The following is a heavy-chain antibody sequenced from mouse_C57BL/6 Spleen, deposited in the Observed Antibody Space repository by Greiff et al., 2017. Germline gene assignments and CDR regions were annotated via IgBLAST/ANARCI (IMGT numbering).Heavy chain of an antibody. Sequence: VQLQQSVAELVRPGASVKLSCTASGFNIQNTYMHWVKQRPEQGLEWIGRIDPADGNTKYAPKFQGKATITADTSSNTAYLQLSSLTSEDTAIYYCASLTGFYYFDYCGQGTTLTVSS. D-gene: IGHD4-1*01. CDR3: ASLTGFYYFDY. J-gene: IGHJ2*01. CDR1: GFNIQNTY. V-gene: IGHV14-3*01. CDR2: IDPADGNT.